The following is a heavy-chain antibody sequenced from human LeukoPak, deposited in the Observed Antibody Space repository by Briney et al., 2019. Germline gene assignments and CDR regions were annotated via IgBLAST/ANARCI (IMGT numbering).Heavy chain of an antibody. J-gene: IGHJ4*02. D-gene: IGHD3-9*01. CDR2: INSDGSST. CDR1: GFTFSSYW. Sequence: PGGSLRLSCAASGFTFSSYWMHWVRQAPGKGLVWVSRINSDGSSTSYADSVKGRFTISRDNAKNTLYLQMNSLRAEDTAVYYCARDPLRYFDWSNYFDYWGQGTLVTVSS. CDR3: ARDPLRYFDWSNYFDY. V-gene: IGHV3-74*01.